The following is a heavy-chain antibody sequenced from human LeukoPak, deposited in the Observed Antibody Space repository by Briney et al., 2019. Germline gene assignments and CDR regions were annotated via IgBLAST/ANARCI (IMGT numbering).Heavy chain of an antibody. CDR3: ARERYDAFDI. CDR2: ISSSGSTI. CDR1: GFTFSSYE. V-gene: IGHV3-48*03. Sequence: GGSLRLSCAASGFTFSSYEMNWVRQAPGEGLEWVSYISSSGSTIYYADSVKGRFTISRDNAKNSLYLQMNSLRAEDTAVYYCARERYDAFDIWGQGTMVTVSS. J-gene: IGHJ3*02.